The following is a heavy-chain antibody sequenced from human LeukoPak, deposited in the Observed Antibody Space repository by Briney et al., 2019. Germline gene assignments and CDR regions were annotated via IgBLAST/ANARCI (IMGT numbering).Heavy chain of an antibody. J-gene: IGHJ5*02. Sequence: PSETLSLTRAVYGGSFSGYYWSWIRQPPGKGLEWIGEINHSGSTNYNPSLKSRVTISVDTSKNQFSLKLSSVTAADTAVYYCARHRKYGSGSYSKSNWFDPWGRGTLVTVSS. D-gene: IGHD3-10*01. CDR2: INHSGST. V-gene: IGHV4-34*01. CDR3: ARHRKYGSGSYSKSNWFDP. CDR1: GGSFSGYY.